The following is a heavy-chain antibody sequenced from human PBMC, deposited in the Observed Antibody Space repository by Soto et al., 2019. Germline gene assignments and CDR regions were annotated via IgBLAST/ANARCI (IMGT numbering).Heavy chain of an antibody. Sequence: VLLVESGGGLVQPGGSLKLSCEASGFVFKDSSIHWVRQASGKGLEWVGRIRDRAYNYATAYAASVKGRFTISRDESNNKAYLQMDSLKTEDTAIYYCTRLISAAQDYWGQGTLVTVSS. CDR2: IRDRAYNYAT. V-gene: IGHV3-73*01. D-gene: IGHD3-10*01. CDR3: TRLISAAQDY. CDR1: GFVFKDSS. J-gene: IGHJ4*02.